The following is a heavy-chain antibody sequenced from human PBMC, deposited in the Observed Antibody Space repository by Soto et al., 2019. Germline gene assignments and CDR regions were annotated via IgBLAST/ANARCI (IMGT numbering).Heavy chain of an antibody. V-gene: IGHV4-31*03. CDR1: GGSISSGGYY. CDR3: ARRVFP. D-gene: IGHD2-8*01. J-gene: IGHJ5*02. Sequence: QVQLQESGPGLVKPSQTLSLTCTVSGGSISSGGYYWNWIRQDPGKGLEWIGNIYYSGSNYYNPSLNSRNTTSVDPSKRQFTPKRSSVTAADTAVYYCARRVFPWGQGTLVTVSS. CDR2: IYYSGSN.